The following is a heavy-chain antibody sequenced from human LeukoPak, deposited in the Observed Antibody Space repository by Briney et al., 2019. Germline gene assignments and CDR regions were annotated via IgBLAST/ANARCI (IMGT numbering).Heavy chain of an antibody. CDR3: AKDLPTGYSSSWPNDY. CDR2: IVPSGGTT. J-gene: IGHJ4*02. V-gene: IGHV3-23*01. D-gene: IGHD6-13*01. Sequence: PGGSLRLSCAASGFTFSSYGTNWVRQAPGKGLEWVSGIVPSGGTTYYADSVKGRLTVSRDNSKNTLYLQMNSLRAEDTAVYYCAKDLPTGYSSSWPNDYWGQGTLVTVSS. CDR1: GFTFSSYG.